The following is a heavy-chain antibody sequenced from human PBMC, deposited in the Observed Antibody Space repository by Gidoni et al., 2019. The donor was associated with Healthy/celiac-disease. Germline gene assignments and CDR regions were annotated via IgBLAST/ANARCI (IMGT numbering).Heavy chain of an antibody. J-gene: IGHJ6*02. CDR3: AITQSIAVAGELYYYYGMDV. V-gene: IGHV5-10-1*01. CDR2: IDPSDSYT. Sequence: EVQLVQSGAEVKKPGESLRISCKGSGYSFTSYWISWVRQMPGKGLEWMGRIDPSDSYTNDSPSFQGHVTISADKSISTAYLQWSSLKASDTAMYYCAITQSIAVAGELYYYYGMDVWGQGTTVTVSS. CDR1: GYSFTSYW. D-gene: IGHD6-19*01.